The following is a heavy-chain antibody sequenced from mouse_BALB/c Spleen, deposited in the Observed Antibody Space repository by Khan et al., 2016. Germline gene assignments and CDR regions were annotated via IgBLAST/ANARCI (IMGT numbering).Heavy chain of an antibody. CDR1: GYTFSNYL. CDR3: ARIPITTVVGGAMDY. J-gene: IGHJ4*01. Sequence: QVRLQQSGAELVRPGTSVKVSCKASGYTFSNYLIEWVKQRPGQGLEWIGVIDPGSGGTNSNEKFKGRATLTADKSSSTAYMQLSSLTSDDSAVYFCARIPITTVVGGAMDYWGQGTSVTVSS. V-gene: IGHV1-54*01. D-gene: IGHD1-1*01. CDR2: IDPGSGGT.